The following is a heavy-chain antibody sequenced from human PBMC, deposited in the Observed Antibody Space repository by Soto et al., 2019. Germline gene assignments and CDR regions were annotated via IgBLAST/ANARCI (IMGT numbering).Heavy chain of an antibody. CDR3: ARGAGKRFRQWLSKRVNWFDP. D-gene: IGHD6-19*01. V-gene: IGHV4-34*01. CDR1: GGSFSGYY. Sequence: SETLSLTCAVYGGSFSGYYWSWIRQPPGKGLEWIGEINHSGSTNYNPSLKSRVTISVDTSKNQFSLKLSSVTAADTAVYYCARGAGKRFRQWLSKRVNWFDPWGQGTLVT. J-gene: IGHJ5*02. CDR2: INHSGST.